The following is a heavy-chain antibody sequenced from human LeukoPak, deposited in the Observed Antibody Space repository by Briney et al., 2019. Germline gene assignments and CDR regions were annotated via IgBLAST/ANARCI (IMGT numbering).Heavy chain of an antibody. V-gene: IGHV2-70*04. D-gene: IGHD3-16*01. CDR3: ARVMATPGAKMIDS. J-gene: IGHJ4*02. CDR1: GLSLNPRAVG. CDR2: IDWDREE. Sequence: SGPPLLKPTQTLTLTYSFSGLSLNPRAVGMTLIRESPVKSPEWLAHIDWDREELYRPSLQTIPTIPKDTYKNEVVLKMTKMDPMDTGTYHCARVMATPGAKMIDSWGPGTLITVSS.